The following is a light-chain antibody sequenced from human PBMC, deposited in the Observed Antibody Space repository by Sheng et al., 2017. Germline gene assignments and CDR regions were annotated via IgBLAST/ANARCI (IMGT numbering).Light chain of an antibody. V-gene: IGKV3-20*01. CDR2: EAA. CDR3: QQYGVSPLT. CDR1: QTITSNY. J-gene: IGKJ4*01. Sequence: VLTQSPGTLSLSPGDRATLSCRASQTITSNYLAWYQQRPGQAPRLLIYEAAIRATGIPDRFSGGGSGTDFTLTISRLETEDLAVYYCQQYGVSPLTFGGGTKVEIK.